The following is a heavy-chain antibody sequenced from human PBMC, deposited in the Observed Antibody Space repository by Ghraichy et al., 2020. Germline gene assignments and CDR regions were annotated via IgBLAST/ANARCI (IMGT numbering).Heavy chain of an antibody. V-gene: IGHV4-59*01. CDR3: ARGTGTGEYYFDQ. CDR1: GGPISSYY. Sequence: SETLSLTYTVSGGPISSYYWSWIRQPPGKGLEWIGYVYYRGSTNDNPSLRGRVTMAVDTSKKQISLNLRSVTAADTALYYCARGTGTGEYYFDQWGQGTLVTVSS. J-gene: IGHJ4*02. D-gene: IGHD1-7*01. CDR2: VYYRGST.